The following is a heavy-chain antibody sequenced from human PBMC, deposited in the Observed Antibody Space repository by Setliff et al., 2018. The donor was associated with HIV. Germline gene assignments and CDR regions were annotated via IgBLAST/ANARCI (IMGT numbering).Heavy chain of an antibody. CDR1: GGSFSGYY. J-gene: IGHJ5*02. CDR3: ARARGPPLPVLDL. D-gene: IGHD3-10*01. Sequence: SETLSLTCAVYGGSFSGYYWSWIRQPPGKGLEWIGEINHSGSTNYNPSLKSRVTILVDTSKNQFSLKLSSATAADTAVYFCARARGPPLPVLDLWGQGTLVTVSS. V-gene: IGHV4-34*01. CDR2: INHSGST.